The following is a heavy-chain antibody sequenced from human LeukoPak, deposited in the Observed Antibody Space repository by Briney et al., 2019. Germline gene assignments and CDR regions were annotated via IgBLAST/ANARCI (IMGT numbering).Heavy chain of an antibody. CDR1: GFTFSSYS. CDR2: ISSSSSYI. CDR3: VLGGHDSRYLGFDY. J-gene: IGHJ4*02. D-gene: IGHD3-22*01. Sequence: GGSLRLSCAASGFTFSSYSMNWVRQAPGKGLEWVSSISSSSSYIYYADSVKGRFTISRDNAKNSLYLQMNSLRAEDTAVYYCVLGGHDSRYLGFDYWGQGTLVTVSS. V-gene: IGHV3-21*01.